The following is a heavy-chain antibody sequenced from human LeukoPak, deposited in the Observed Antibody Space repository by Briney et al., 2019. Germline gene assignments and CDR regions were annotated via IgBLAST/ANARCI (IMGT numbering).Heavy chain of an antibody. D-gene: IGHD5-12*01. CDR2: ISGSSIYI. CDR3: ARDPSGGYSYFDY. Sequence: GGSLRLSCATSGFTFSAYSMNWVRQAPGKGLEWVSSISGSSIYINYADSVKGRFTISSDNAKNSLYLQMNSLRAEDTALYYCARDPSGGYSYFDYWGQGTLVTVSS. J-gene: IGHJ4*02. V-gene: IGHV3-21*04. CDR1: GFTFSAYS.